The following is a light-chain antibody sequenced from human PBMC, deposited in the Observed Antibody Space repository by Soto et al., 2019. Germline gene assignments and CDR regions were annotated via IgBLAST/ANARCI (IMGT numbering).Light chain of an antibody. V-gene: IGLV2-14*01. CDR2: DVS. J-gene: IGLJ2*01. CDR3: SSYTGSSTYVV. Sequence: SALTQPASVSGSPGQSITISCTGTSSDVGGYNYVSWYQQHPGKAPKLMIYDVSNRPSGVSNRFSGSKSANTASLTISGLQAEDEADYYCSSYTGSSTYVVFGGGTKLTAL. CDR1: SSDVGGYNY.